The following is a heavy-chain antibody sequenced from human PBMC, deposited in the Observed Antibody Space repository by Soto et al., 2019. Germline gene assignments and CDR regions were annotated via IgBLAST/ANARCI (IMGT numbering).Heavy chain of an antibody. CDR1: GGSISSSSYY. CDR3: AREYSGSRGGSFDY. J-gene: IGHJ4*02. V-gene: IGHV4-39*07. Sequence: QLQLQESGPGLVKPSETLSLTCTVSGGSISSSSYYWGWIRQPPGKGLEWIGSIYYSGSTYYNPSLKSRVTISVDTSKNQFSLKLSSVTAADTAVYYCAREYSGSRGGSFDYWGQGTLVTVSS. D-gene: IGHD1-26*01. CDR2: IYYSGST.